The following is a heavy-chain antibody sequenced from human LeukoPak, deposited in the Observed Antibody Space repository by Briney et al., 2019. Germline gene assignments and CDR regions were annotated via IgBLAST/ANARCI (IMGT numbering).Heavy chain of an antibody. CDR3: AKGSYYESSGSFYFDY. CDR2: ISGSGDNT. V-gene: IGHV3-23*01. Sequence: GGSLRLSCLTSGFTFSTNAMSWVRQAPGKGLEWVSGISGSGDNTYYADSVKGRFTISRDNSKNTLYVQVNSLGTEDTAAYYCAKGSYYESSGSFYFDYWGQGTLVTVSS. D-gene: IGHD3-22*01. CDR1: GFTFSTNA. J-gene: IGHJ4*02.